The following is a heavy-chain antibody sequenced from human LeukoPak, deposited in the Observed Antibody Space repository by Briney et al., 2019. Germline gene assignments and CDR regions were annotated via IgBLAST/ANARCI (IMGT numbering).Heavy chain of an antibody. CDR3: GLSMVRALSPDY. D-gene: IGHD3-10*01. CDR2: INSDGSST. Sequence: AGSLRLSCAGSGFTFSNYWMHWVRQAPGKGLVWVSGINSDGSSTNYADSVKGRFTISRDNAKNTLYLQMDSLRDEDTAVYYCGLSMVRALSPDYWGQATLATVSS. J-gene: IGHJ4*02. CDR1: GFTFSNYW. V-gene: IGHV3-74*01.